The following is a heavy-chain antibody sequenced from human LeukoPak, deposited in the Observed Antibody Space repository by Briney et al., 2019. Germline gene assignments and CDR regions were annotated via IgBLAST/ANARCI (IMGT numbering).Heavy chain of an antibody. V-gene: IGHV4-34*01. CDR2: LNHSGST. CDR1: GGSFCGYY. CDR3: ARGNMITFGGVIVPFDY. Sequence: PSETLSLTCAVYGGSFCGYYWSWIRQPPGKGREWIGELNHSGSTNYNPSLKSRVTISVDTSKNQFSLKLSSVTAADTAVYYCARGNMITFGGVIVPFDYWGQGTLVTVSS. J-gene: IGHJ4*02. D-gene: IGHD3-16*02.